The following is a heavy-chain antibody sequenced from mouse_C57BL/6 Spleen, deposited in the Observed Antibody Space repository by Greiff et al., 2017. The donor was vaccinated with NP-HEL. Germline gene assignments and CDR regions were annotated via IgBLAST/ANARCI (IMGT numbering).Heavy chain of an antibody. D-gene: IGHD3-2*02. V-gene: IGHV1-81*01. J-gene: IGHJ3*01. CDR3: ARPSSGTAWFAY. CDR2: IYPRSGNT. Sequence: VKLMESGAELARPGASVKLSCKASGYTFTSYGISWVKQRTGQGLEWIGEIYPRSGNTYYNEKFKGKATLTADKSSSTAYMELRSLTSEDSAVYFCARPSSGTAWFAYWGQGTLVTVSA. CDR1: GYTFTSYG.